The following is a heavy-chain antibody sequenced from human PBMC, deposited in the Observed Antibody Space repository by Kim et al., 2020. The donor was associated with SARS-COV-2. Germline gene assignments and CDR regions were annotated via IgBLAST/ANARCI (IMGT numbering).Heavy chain of an antibody. D-gene: IGHD3-10*01. Sequence: YYADSVKGRFTSSRDDSKYTLYLQMNNLRAEDTALYYCARDRGGSGNYLDFWGQGTQVTLSS. CDR3: ARDRGGSGNYLDF. J-gene: IGHJ4*02. V-gene: IGHV3-30*01.